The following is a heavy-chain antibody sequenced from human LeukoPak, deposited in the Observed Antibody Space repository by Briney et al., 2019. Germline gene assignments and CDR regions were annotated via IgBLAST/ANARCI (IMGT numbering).Heavy chain of an antibody. V-gene: IGHV1-18*01. CDR1: GYTFTSYG. J-gene: IGHJ3*02. CDR3: ARDQYYDYVWGSYRYTPRAFDI. CDR2: ISAYNGNT. Sequence: ASVNVSCKASGYTFTSYGISWVRQAPGQGLEWMGWISAYNGNTNYAQKLQGRVTMTTDTSTSTAYMELRSLRSDDTAVYYCARDQYYDYVWGSYRYTPRAFDIWGQGTMVTVSS. D-gene: IGHD3-16*02.